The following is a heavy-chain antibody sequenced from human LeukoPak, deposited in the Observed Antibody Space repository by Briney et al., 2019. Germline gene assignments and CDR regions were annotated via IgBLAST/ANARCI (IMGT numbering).Heavy chain of an antibody. CDR2: IYYSGST. CDR1: GGSISSSSYY. V-gene: IGHV4-39*07. J-gene: IGHJ6*03. CDR3: ARENCSGGSCYSIYYYYYMDV. Sequence: PSETLSLTCTVPGGSISSSSYYWGWIRQPPGKGLEWIGSIYYSGSTYYNPSLKSRVTISVDTSKNQFSLKLSSVTAADTAVYYCARENCSGGSCYSIYYYYYMDVWGKGTTVTVSS. D-gene: IGHD2-15*01.